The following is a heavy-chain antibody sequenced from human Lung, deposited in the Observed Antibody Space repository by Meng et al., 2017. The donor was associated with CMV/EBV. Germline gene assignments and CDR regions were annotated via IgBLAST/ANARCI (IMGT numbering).Heavy chain of an antibody. CDR2: IIPILGIA. V-gene: IGHV1-69*02. D-gene: IGHD2-2*01. J-gene: IGHJ6*02. Sequence: SXXVSXKASGGTXSSYTISWVRQAPGQGLEWMGRIIPILGIANYAQKFQGRVTITADKSTSTAYMELSSLRSEDTAVYYCAGRGVLVVPAAMAPLEYYGMDVWXQGTXVTVSS. CDR3: AGRGVLVVPAAMAPLEYYGMDV. CDR1: GGTXSSYT.